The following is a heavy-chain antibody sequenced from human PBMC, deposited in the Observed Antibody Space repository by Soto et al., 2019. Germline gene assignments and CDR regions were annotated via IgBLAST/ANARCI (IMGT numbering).Heavy chain of an antibody. CDR1: GDSVSSNSAA. J-gene: IGHJ6*02. Sequence: PSQTLSLTCAISGDSVSSNSAAWNWIRQSSSRDLEWLGRAYYRSKWYNDYAVSVKSRITINPDTSKNQFSLQLNSVTPEDTAVYYCARAVLAVELYYYYGMAVWGQGTTVTVSS. CDR3: ARAVLAVELYYYYGMAV. CDR2: AYYRSKWYN. V-gene: IGHV6-1*01. D-gene: IGHD6-19*01.